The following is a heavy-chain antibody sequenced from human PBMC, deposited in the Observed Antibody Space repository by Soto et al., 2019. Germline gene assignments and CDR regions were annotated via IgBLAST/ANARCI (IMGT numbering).Heavy chain of an antibody. CDR2: ISYDGSNK. D-gene: IGHD1-26*01. V-gene: IGHV3-30*18. J-gene: IGHJ4*02. CDR1: GFTFSSYG. Sequence: QVQLVESGGGVVQPGRSLRLSCAASGFTFSSYGMHWVRQAPGKGLEWGAVISYDGSNKYYADSVKGRFTISRDNSKNTLYLQMNSLRAEDTAVYYCAKDLGDQGYWGQGTLVTVSS. CDR3: AKDLGDQGY.